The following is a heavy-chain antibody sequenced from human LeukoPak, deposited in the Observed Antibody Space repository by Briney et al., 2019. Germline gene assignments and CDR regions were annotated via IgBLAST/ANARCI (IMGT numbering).Heavy chain of an antibody. CDR2: IYTSGST. V-gene: IGHV4-61*02. J-gene: IGHJ5*02. CDR3: AKNGQSGFSFDP. CDR1: GGSISSGSYY. Sequence: KPSQTLSLTCTVSGGSISSGSYYWSWIRQPAGKGLEWIGRIYTSGSTNYNPSLKSRVTISVDTSKNQFSLKLSSVTAADTAVYYCAKNGQSGFSFDPWGQGTLVTVSS. D-gene: IGHD3-3*01.